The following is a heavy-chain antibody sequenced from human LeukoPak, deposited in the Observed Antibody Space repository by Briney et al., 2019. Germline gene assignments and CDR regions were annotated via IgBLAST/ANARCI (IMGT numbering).Heavy chain of an antibody. CDR2: ISSSSSYI. CDR3: ARVFPSPHYTAMALDY. J-gene: IGHJ4*02. V-gene: IGHV3-21*01. Sequence: PGGSLRLSCAASGFTFSSYSMNWVRQAPGKGLEWVSSISSSSSYIYYADSVKGRFTISRDNTKNSLYLQMNSLRAEDTAVYYCARVFPSPHYTAMALDYWGQGTLVTVSS. D-gene: IGHD5-18*01. CDR1: GFTFSSYS.